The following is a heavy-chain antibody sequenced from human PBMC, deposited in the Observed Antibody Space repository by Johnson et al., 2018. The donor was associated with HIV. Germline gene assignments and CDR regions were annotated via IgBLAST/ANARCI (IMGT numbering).Heavy chain of an antibody. V-gene: IGHV3-66*01. D-gene: IGHD3-9*01. CDR1: GFSISSNY. Sequence: MLLVESGGGLVQPGGSLRLSCAASGFSISSNYMSWIRQAPGKGLEWVSVIYSGGDTSYEDSVKGRFTISRDNSKNTLYLQMNGLRAEDTAIYYCARDRILTGYDAFDIWGQGTMVTVSS. CDR3: ARDRILTGYDAFDI. CDR2: IYSGGDT. J-gene: IGHJ3*02.